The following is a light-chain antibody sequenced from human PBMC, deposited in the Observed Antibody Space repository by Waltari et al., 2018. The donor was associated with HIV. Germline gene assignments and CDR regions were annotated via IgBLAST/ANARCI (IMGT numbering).Light chain of an antibody. J-gene: IGLJ2*01. CDR1: SGDVGGYNF. Sequence: QSALTQPASVSGSPGQSITIFCTGTSGDVGGYNFVSWYQKHPGKAPKLIIYNVNSRPSGVSIRFSGSRSANTASLTISGLQAEDEADYFCSSYTSSGPRYVLFGGGTRLTVL. CDR2: NVN. V-gene: IGLV2-14*03. CDR3: SSYTSSGPRYVL.